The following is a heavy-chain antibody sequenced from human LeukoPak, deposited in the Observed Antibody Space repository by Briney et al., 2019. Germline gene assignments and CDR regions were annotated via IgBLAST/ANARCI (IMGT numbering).Heavy chain of an antibody. CDR1: GGSISTYY. Sequence: SETLSLTCTVSGGSISTYYWSWIRQPPGKGLEWIGFIYYSGSTNYNPSLKSRVTISVDPPNNEFSLKLRSVTAADTAVYYCARQSLGPSRSGTSNNWFDPRGQGTLVTVSS. D-gene: IGHD3-10*01. V-gene: IGHV4-59*08. J-gene: IGHJ5*02. CDR2: IYYSGST. CDR3: ARQSLGPSRSGTSNNWFDP.